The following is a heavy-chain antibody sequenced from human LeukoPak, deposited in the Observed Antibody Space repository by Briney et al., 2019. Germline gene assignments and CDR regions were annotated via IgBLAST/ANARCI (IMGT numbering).Heavy chain of an antibody. D-gene: IGHD3-3*01. J-gene: IGHJ4*02. CDR3: AREVHDFWSGSFDY. CDR1: GFTFSSYG. CDR2: ISYDGSNK. Sequence: PGGSLRLSCAASGFTFSSYGMHWVRQAPGKGLEWVAVISYDGSNKYYADSVKGRFTISRDNSKNTLYLQMNSLRAEDTAVYYCAREVHDFWSGSFDYWGQGTLVTVSS. V-gene: IGHV3-30*03.